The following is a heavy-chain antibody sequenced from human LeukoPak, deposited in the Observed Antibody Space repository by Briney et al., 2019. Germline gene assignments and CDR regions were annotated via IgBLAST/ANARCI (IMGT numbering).Heavy chain of an antibody. CDR3: ARGSKAAPGTFDY. J-gene: IGHJ4*02. CDR2: IYYTGST. D-gene: IGHD6-13*01. Sequence: SETLPLTCTVSGGSISSYYWSWIRQPPGKGLEWIGYIYYTGSTDYNPSLKSRVAISVDTSKNQFSLKLSSVTAADTAVYYCARGSKAAPGTFDYWGQGTLVTVSS. V-gene: IGHV4-59*01. CDR1: GGSISSYY.